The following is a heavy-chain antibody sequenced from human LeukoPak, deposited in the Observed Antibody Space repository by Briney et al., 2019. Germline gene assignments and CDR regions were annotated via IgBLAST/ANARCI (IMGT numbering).Heavy chain of an antibody. Sequence: GGSLRLSCAASGFIFSSYSMNWVRQAPGKGLEWVSYISSSSSSIYYADCVKGRFTVSRDNAKNSLYLQMNSLRAEDTAVYYCAKVGSDSSGLDYWGQGTLVTVSS. J-gene: IGHJ4*02. CDR3: AKVGSDSSGLDY. D-gene: IGHD3-22*01. V-gene: IGHV3-48*01. CDR2: ISSSSSSI. CDR1: GFIFSSYS.